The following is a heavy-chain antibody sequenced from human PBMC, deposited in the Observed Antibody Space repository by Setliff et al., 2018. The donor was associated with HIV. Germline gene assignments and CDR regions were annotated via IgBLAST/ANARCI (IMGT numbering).Heavy chain of an antibody. J-gene: IGHJ4*02. CDR2: IRDSGISV. V-gene: IGHV3-23*01. Sequence: GGSLRLSCAASGFSFTNYGMTWVRQAPGKGLEWVSGIRDSGISVYYADSVMGRFTISRDNAENSLYLQMNSLRSEDTAVYYCARDVSYYDISCDYLSDFWGQGTLVTVSS. CDR1: GFSFTNYG. D-gene: IGHD3-22*01. CDR3: ARDVSYYDISCDYLSDF.